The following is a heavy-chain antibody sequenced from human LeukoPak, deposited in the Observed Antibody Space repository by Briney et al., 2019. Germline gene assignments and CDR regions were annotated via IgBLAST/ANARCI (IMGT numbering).Heavy chain of an antibody. CDR1: GYTFTGYY. J-gene: IGHJ5*02. Sequence: ASVKVSCKASGYTFTGYYMHWERQAPGQGLELMGRINPNSGGTNYAQKFQGRVTMTRDTSNSTAYMELSRLRSDDTAVYYCASDLGHCSGGSCYRFAAWGQGSLATVSS. V-gene: IGHV1-2*06. D-gene: IGHD2-15*01. CDR3: ASDLGHCSGGSCYRFAA. CDR2: INPNSGGT.